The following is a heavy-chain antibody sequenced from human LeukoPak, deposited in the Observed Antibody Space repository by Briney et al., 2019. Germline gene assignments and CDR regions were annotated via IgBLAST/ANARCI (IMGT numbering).Heavy chain of an antibody. D-gene: IGHD2-2*01. CDR2: IRYDGSNK. CDR1: GFTFSSYG. CDR3: AKGDIVVVPAVADYMDV. V-gene: IGHV3-30*02. Sequence: PGGSLRLSCAASGFTFSSYGMHWVRQAPGKGLEWVAFIRYDGSNKYYADSVKGRFTISRDNSKNTLYLQMNSLRAEDTAVYYCAKGDIVVVPAVADYMDVWGKGTTVTVSS. J-gene: IGHJ6*03.